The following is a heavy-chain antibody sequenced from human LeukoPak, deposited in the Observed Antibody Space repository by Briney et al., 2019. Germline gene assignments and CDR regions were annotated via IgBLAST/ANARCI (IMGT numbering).Heavy chain of an antibody. J-gene: IGHJ1*01. Sequence: PSETLSLTCTVSGGSIRSSSYYWGWIRQPPGKGLEWIGSIYYSGSTYYNPSLKSRVTISVDTSKNQFSLKLSSVTAADTAVYYCARGGTYSSSWYSYYFQHWGQGTLVTVSS. CDR3: ARGGTYSSSWYSYYFQH. V-gene: IGHV4-39*07. D-gene: IGHD6-13*01. CDR2: IYYSGST. CDR1: GGSIRSSSYY.